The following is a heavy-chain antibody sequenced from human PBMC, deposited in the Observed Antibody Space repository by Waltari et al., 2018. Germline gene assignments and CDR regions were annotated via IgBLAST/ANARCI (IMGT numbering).Heavy chain of an antibody. Sequence: QVQLQESGPGLVKPSETLSLTCAVSGYSISSGYYWGWIRQPPGKGLEWIGSIYHSGSTYYNPSLKSRVTISVDTSKNQFSLKLSSVTAADTAVYYCARMSFGGVIVGWGQGTLVTVSS. CDR1: GYSISSGYY. V-gene: IGHV4-38-2*01. J-gene: IGHJ4*02. D-gene: IGHD3-16*02. CDR3: ARMSFGGVIVG. CDR2: IYHSGST.